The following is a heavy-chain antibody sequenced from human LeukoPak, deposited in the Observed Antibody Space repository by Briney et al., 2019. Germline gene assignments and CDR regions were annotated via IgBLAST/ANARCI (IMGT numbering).Heavy chain of an antibody. J-gene: IGHJ4*02. Sequence: SGGSLRLSCAASGSTFSSYAMSWVRQAPGKGLEWMGIIYPGDSDARYSPSFQGQVTISADKSISTAYLQWSSLKASDTAMYYCARPPAYWGQGTLVTVSS. CDR2: IYPGDSDA. CDR3: ARPPAY. CDR1: GSTFSSYA. V-gene: IGHV5-51*01.